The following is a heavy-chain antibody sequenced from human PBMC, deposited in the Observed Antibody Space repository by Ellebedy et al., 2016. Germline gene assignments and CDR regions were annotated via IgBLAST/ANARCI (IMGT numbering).Heavy chain of an antibody. CDR2: ISWDSAVI. CDR1: GFTFNDYA. Sequence: SLKISXAGSGFTFNDYALHWVRQAPGKGLEWVSGISWDSAVIGYGGSVKGRFTISKVSAKNYLYLQMNSLRPEDTAFYYCAKGTMDYFYHWGQGTLVTVSS. V-gene: IGHV3-9*01. D-gene: IGHD4/OR15-4a*01. CDR3: AKGTMDYFYH. J-gene: IGHJ4*02.